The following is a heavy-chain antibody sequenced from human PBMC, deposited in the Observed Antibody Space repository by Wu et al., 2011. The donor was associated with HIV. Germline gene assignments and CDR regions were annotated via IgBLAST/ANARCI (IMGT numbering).Heavy chain of an antibody. Sequence: QVQLVQSGAEMRKPGSSVKVSCHISGDTFYNFAFSWVRLAPGQGLEWMGGVVPLMNIPKYAEKFQGRLSIIPDLSANTVVMELTDLKSDDTAVYFCGGTDSFFSSTLTLAGRYYLDFWGQGTQVSVS. CDR1: GDTFYNFA. CDR3: GGTDSFFSSTLTLAGRYYLDF. D-gene: IGHD4/OR15-4a*01. CDR2: VVPLMNIP. J-gene: IGHJ4*02. V-gene: IGHV1-69*04.